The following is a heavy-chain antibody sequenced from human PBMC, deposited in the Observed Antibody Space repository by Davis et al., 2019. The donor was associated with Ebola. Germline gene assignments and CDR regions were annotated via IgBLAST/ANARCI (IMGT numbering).Heavy chain of an antibody. D-gene: IGHD3-3*01. V-gene: IGHV3-48*04. Sequence: GESLKISCAASGFTFSRYSMNWLRQAPGKGLEWVSYISSSSSTIYYADSVKGRFTISRDNAKNSLYLQMNSLRAEDTAVYYCARDVYDFWSGYYTYYFDYWGQGTLVTVSS. CDR3: ARDVYDFWSGYYTYYFDY. CDR1: GFTFSRYS. J-gene: IGHJ4*02. CDR2: ISSSSSTI.